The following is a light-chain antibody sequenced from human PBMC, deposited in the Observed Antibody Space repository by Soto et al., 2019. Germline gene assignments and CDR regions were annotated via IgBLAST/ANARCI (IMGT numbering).Light chain of an antibody. CDR2: GVN. CDR1: SSDVGGYNY. CDR3: SSYAGSSNV. V-gene: IGLV2-8*01. J-gene: IGLJ1*01. Sequence: QSALTQPPSASGSPGQSVAISCTGTSSDVGGYNYVSWYQQHPGKAPKLMIYGVNKRHSGVTDRFSGSKSGNTASLTVSGLQAEDEADYYCSSYAGSSNVFGTGTKVTVL.